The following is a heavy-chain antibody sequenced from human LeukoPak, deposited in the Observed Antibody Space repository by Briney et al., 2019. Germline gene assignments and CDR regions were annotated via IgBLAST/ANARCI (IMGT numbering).Heavy chain of an antibody. V-gene: IGHV1-58*02. D-gene: IGHD3-22*01. CDR3: AAENDYYDSSGYYPYYFDY. CDR2: IVVGSGKT. CDR1: GCTFTSSA. J-gene: IGHJ4*02. Sequence: GTSVKVSCKASGCTFTSSAMQWVRQARGQRREWIGWIVVGSGKTNYAQKFQERVTITRDRSTSTAYMELSSLRPEDTAVYYCAAENDYYDSSGYYPYYFDYWGQGTLVTVSS.